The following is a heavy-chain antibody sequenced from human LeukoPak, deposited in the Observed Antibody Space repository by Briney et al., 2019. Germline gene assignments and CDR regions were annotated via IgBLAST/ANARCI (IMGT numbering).Heavy chain of an antibody. D-gene: IGHD2-2*02. J-gene: IGHJ6*02. Sequence: ASVKVSCKASGYTFTSYDINWVRQATGQGLEWMGWMNPNSGNTGYAQKFQGRVTMTRNTSISTAYMELSSLRSEDTAVYYCARELGYCSSTSCYNGMDVWGQGTTVTVSS. CDR2: MNPNSGNT. V-gene: IGHV1-8*01. CDR1: GYTFTSYD. CDR3: ARELGYCSSTSCYNGMDV.